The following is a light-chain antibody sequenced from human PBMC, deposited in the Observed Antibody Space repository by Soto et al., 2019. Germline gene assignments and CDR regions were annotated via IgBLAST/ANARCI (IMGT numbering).Light chain of an antibody. Sequence: IVMTQSPATLSVSPGERATLSCRASHSVGSNVAWYQQKPGQAPRLVIYVASTRATGIPARFSGSGSGTEFTLTISSLQSEDFAMYFCQQYNTWPPFAFGPGTKVYIK. CDR3: QQYNTWPPFA. V-gene: IGKV3-15*01. J-gene: IGKJ3*01. CDR2: VAS. CDR1: HSVGSN.